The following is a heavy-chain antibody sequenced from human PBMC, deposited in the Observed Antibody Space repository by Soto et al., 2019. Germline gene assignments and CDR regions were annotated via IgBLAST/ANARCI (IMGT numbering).Heavy chain of an antibody. D-gene: IGHD2-21*01. CDR1: GFTFSSYA. Sequence: PGGSLRLSCAASGFTFSSYAMSWVRQAPGKGLEWVSAISGSGGSTYYADSVKGRFTISRDNSKNTLYLQMNSLRAEDTAVYYCAKWAYVVVSAIQGGLDYCGQGNLVTVSS. V-gene: IGHV3-23*01. J-gene: IGHJ4*02. CDR3: AKWAYVVVSAIQGGLDY. CDR2: ISGSGGST.